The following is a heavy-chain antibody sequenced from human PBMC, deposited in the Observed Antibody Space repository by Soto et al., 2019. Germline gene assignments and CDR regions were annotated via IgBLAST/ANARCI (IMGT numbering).Heavy chain of an antibody. D-gene: IGHD3-3*01. J-gene: IGHJ4*02. CDR2: INSDGSST. V-gene: IGHV3-74*01. CDR1: GFTFSSHW. CDR3: ARDWSPYYDFWSGFYTYFDY. Sequence: GGSLRLSCGVSGFTFSSHWMHWVRQAAGKGLVWVARINSDGSSTNYADSVKGRFTISRDNAKNTLYLQMNSLRADDTAVYYCARDWSPYYDFWSGFYTYFDYWGQGA.